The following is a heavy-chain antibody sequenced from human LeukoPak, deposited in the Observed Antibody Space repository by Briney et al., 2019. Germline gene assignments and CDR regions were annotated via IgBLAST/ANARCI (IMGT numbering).Heavy chain of an antibody. D-gene: IGHD6-19*01. Sequence: PGGSLRLSCVGSGFTFGDFWMNWVRQAPGKGLEWVAVISYDGSNKYYADSVKGRFTISRDNSKNTLYLQMNSLRAEDTAVYYCAKDLSGRYYYYMDVWGKGTTVTVSS. V-gene: IGHV3-30*18. CDR1: GFTFGDFW. CDR3: AKDLSGRYYYYMDV. J-gene: IGHJ6*03. CDR2: ISYDGSNK.